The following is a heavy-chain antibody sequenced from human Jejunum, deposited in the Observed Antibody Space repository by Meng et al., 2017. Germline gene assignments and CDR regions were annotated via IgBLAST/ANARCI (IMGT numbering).Heavy chain of an antibody. CDR3: ARDPRTNWASRFFDN. Sequence: GAGPGLGGPAGTRALTCAASGGSVSTTGWWSWVRQPPGKGLEWIGEISRSGRANYNPSLKGRVTISLDRSMNLFSLKLDSVTAADAAVYYCARDPRTNWASRFFDNWGQGTLVTVSS. CDR2: ISRSGRA. V-gene: IGHV4-4*02. CDR1: GGSVSTTGW. D-gene: IGHD1/OR15-1a*01. J-gene: IGHJ4*02.